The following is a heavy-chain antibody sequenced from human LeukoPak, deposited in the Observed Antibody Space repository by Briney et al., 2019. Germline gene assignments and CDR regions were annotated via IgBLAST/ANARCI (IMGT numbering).Heavy chain of an antibody. J-gene: IGHJ5*02. CDR3: ARLGADFWSGYYRAVDWFDP. CDR1: GYTFTGYY. V-gene: IGHV1-2*02. CDR2: INPNSGGT. Sequence: ASVKVSCKASGYTFTGYYMHWVRQAPGQGLEWMGWINPNSGGTNYAQKFQGRVTMTRDTSISTAYMELSRLRSDDTAVYYCARLGADFWSGYYRAVDWFDPWGQGTLVTVSS. D-gene: IGHD3-3*01.